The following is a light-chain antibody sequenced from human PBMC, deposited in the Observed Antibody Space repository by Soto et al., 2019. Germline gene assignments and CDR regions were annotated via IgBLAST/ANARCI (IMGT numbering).Light chain of an antibody. V-gene: IGKV3-11*01. CDR1: QSVSNC. CDR2: EAS. CDR3: HQRSNWPPDT. Sequence: EMAMTQSPATLSLSPGDRATISRRASQSVSNCLAWYQQKPGQAPRLLMYEASTRATGIPARFSGGGSGTDFTLTISSLEPEDFAVYYCHQRSNWPPDTFGQGTRLEIK. J-gene: IGKJ5*01.